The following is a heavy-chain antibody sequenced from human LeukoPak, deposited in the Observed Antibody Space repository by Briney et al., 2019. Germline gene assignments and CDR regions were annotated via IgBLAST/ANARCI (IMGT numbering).Heavy chain of an antibody. D-gene: IGHD1-26*01. V-gene: IGHV3-48*03. CDR2: ISSPGSTI. Sequence: GGSLRLSCAASGFTFSSYEMNWVRQAPGKGLEWISYISSPGSTIYYADSVKGRFTISRDNSKNSLYLQMNSLRAEDTAVYYCARDAVGGGIDYWGQGTLVTVSP. CDR3: ARDAVGGGIDY. J-gene: IGHJ4*02. CDR1: GFTFSSYE.